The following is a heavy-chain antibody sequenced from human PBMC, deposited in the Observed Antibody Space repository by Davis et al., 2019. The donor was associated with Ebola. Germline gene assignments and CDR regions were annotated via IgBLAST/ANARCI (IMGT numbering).Heavy chain of an antibody. CDR3: ARDPGSGFSGYYFDY. CDR2: INSDGSVT. D-gene: IGHD3-22*01. V-gene: IGHV3-74*01. CDR1: GFTFSIYW. J-gene: IGHJ4*02. Sequence: HTGGSLRLSCAASGFTFSIYWMHWVRQTPGNGLVWVSRINSDGSVTTYADSVKGRFTISRDNAKNTLYLQMNSLRAEDTAVYYCARDPGSGFSGYYFDYWGQGTLVTVSS.